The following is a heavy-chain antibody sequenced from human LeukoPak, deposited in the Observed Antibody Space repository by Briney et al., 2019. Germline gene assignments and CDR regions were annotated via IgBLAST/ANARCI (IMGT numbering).Heavy chain of an antibody. CDR3: AVMNYYGSGSYLFDY. J-gene: IGHJ4*02. CDR2: INPNSGGT. D-gene: IGHD3-10*01. Sequence: ASVKVSCKASGYTFTGYYMHWVRQAPGQGLEWMGWINPNSGGTNYAQKFQGRVTMTRDTSISTAYMELSRLRSDDTAVYYCAVMNYYGSGSYLFDYWGQGTLVTVSS. V-gene: IGHV1-2*02. CDR1: GYTFTGYY.